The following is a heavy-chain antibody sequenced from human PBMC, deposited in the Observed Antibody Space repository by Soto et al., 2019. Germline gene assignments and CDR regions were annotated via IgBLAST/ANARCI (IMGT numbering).Heavy chain of an antibody. V-gene: IGHV3-30-3*01. J-gene: IGHJ6*02. CDR1: GCKCVGYA. CDR3: ARDLLHTYATEDYFYSGMAV. D-gene: IGHD4-4*01. CDR2: ISYDGSNK. Sequence: HCCTASGCKCVGYAIRWILKTTGKGLEWVAVISYDGSNKYYADSVKGRFTISRDNAKNSLYLQMSSLTAEDTAVYYCARDLLHTYATEDYFYSGMAVWGQGTTVTVSS.